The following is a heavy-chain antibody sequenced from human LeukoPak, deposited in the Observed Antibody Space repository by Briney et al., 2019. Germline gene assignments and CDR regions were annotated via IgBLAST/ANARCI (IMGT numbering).Heavy chain of an antibody. Sequence: GGSLRLSCAASMFPFRNYGMHWVRQAPGKGLEWVAFIRYDGSNKYYADSVKGRFTISRDGSKNTLYLQMNSLRADDTAVYYCARVANCGGDCDPAWDYYYWYMDVWGKGTTVTVSS. V-gene: IGHV3-30*02. CDR2: IRYDGSNK. J-gene: IGHJ6*03. CDR1: MFPFRNYG. CDR3: ARVANCGGDCDPAWDYYYWYMDV. D-gene: IGHD2-21*01.